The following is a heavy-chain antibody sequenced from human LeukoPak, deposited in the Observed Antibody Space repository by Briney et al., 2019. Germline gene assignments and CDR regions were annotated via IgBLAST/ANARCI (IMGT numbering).Heavy chain of an antibody. Sequence: SQTLSLTCTVSGGSFSSAGYYWNWIRQPAGKGLEWIGLIYTSGSTNYNPSLKSRVTISIDTSKDQFSLKLSSVTAADTAVYYCASDSGHWGQGTLVTVSS. J-gene: IGHJ4*02. D-gene: IGHD1-14*01. CDR3: ASDSGH. V-gene: IGHV4-61*02. CDR2: IYTSGST. CDR1: GGSFSSAGYY.